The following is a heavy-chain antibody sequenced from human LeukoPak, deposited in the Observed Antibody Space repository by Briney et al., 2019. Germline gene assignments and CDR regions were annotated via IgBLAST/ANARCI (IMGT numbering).Heavy chain of an antibody. CDR2: IYGGGST. J-gene: IGHJ4*02. D-gene: IGHD1-26*01. V-gene: IGHV3-53*01. CDR1: GFTVSSNY. Sequence: PGGSLRLSCAASGFTVSSNYMSWVRQAPGKGLEWVSVIYGGGSTYYADSVKGRFIISRDNSKNTLYLQMNSLRAEDTAVYYCTRAVGLNLYLAGGGGRVYFDYWGQGTLVTVSS. CDR3: TRAVGLNLYLAGGGGRVYFDY.